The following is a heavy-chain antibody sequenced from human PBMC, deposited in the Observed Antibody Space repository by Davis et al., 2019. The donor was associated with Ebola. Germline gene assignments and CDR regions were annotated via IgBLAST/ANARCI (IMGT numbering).Heavy chain of an antibody. Sequence: GGSLRLSCALSGFTFSSYAMSWVRQAPGEGLEWVSIIYSGGSTYYADSLKGRFTISRDNSKNTLYVQMDSLRAEDTAVYYCAKKGSGSWYPEFWGQGTLVPVSS. V-gene: IGHV3-23*03. CDR2: IIYSGGST. D-gene: IGHD6-13*01. CDR3: AKKGSGSWYPEF. J-gene: IGHJ4*02. CDR1: GFTFSSYA.